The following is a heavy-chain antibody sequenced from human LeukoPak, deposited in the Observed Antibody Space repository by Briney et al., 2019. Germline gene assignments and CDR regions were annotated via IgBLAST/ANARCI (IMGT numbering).Heavy chain of an antibody. CDR2: INTDGTST. D-gene: IGHD3-10*01. V-gene: IGHV3-74*01. CDR3: AREYYYGSGSHEYYYGMDV. J-gene: IGHJ6*04. Sequence: GGSLRLSCAASGFTFNRYWMHWVRQAPGKGLVWVSRINTDGTSTSYADSVKGRFTISRDNAKNTLYLQMNSLRAEDTAVYYCAREYYYGSGSHEYYYGMDVWGKGTTVTVSS. CDR1: GFTFNRYW.